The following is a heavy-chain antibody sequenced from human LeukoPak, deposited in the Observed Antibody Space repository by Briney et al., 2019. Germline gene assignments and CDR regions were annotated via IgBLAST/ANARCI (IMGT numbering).Heavy chain of an antibody. Sequence: GGSLRLSCAASGFTFSSYEMNWVRQAPGKGLEWVAVISYDGGNKYYADSVKGRFTISRDNSMNTLYLQMNSLRAEDTAVYYCARGDKQLVFKRRKGGFDPWGQGTLVTVSS. J-gene: IGHJ5*02. D-gene: IGHD6-13*01. CDR1: GFTFSSYE. V-gene: IGHV3-30*04. CDR2: ISYDGGNK. CDR3: ARGDKQLVFKRRKGGFDP.